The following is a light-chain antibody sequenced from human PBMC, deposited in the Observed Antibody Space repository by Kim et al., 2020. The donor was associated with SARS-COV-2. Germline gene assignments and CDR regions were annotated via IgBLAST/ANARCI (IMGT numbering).Light chain of an antibody. CDR3: QQYYSTPWT. CDR2: WGS. Sequence: ATINCKSSQSVLYSSNNKNYLAWYQQKPGQPPTLLIYWGSTRESGVPDRFSDSGSGTDFTLTISSLQAEDVAVYYCQQYYSTPWTFGQETKVDIK. CDR1: QSVLYSSNNKNY. V-gene: IGKV4-1*01. J-gene: IGKJ1*01.